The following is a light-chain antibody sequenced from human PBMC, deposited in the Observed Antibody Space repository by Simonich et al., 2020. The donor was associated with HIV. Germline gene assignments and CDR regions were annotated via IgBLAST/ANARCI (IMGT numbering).Light chain of an antibody. Sequence: DIQMTQSPSSLSASVGNRVTINCRASQSISSYLNWYHQKPGKAPKLLIYAASSLQSGVPSRFSGSGSGTDFALTISSLQPEDFATYFCQQIYSTPLTFGGGTKLEIK. CDR1: QSISSY. J-gene: IGKJ4*01. CDR3: QQIYSTPLT. CDR2: AAS. V-gene: IGKV1-39*01.